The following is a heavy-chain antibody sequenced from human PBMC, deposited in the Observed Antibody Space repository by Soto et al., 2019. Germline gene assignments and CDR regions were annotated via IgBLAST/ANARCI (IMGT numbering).Heavy chain of an antibody. CDR1: GDSVSNCY. CDR3: TKGPNWNRYYHGVEX. V-gene: IGHV4-4*07. Sequence: NPSETLSLTFTVSGDSVSNCYWSWIRQPAGRGLEGILRVYSSGATDYNPSLNGRVTMSVDTSRNQLSLRLSSVTAAETAIYYCTKGPNWNRYYHGVEXWGQATVVTVS. D-gene: IGHD1-20*01. J-gene: IGHJ6*02. CDR2: VYSSGAT.